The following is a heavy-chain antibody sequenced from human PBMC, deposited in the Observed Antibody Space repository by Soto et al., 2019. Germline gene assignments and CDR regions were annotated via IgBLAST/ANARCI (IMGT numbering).Heavy chain of an antibody. J-gene: IGHJ4*02. V-gene: IGHV1-18*04. CDR3: ARVVYGSGSFPASLDN. Sequence: ASVKVSCKASGYTFASYGISWVRRAPGHGLEWMGWITFYSGKNHHGQNFQGRVTMTTDRATNTAYMELRSLTSDDTAVYYCARVVYGSGSFPASLDNWGQGTLVTVSS. CDR1: GYTFASYG. D-gene: IGHD3-10*01. CDR2: ITFYSGKN.